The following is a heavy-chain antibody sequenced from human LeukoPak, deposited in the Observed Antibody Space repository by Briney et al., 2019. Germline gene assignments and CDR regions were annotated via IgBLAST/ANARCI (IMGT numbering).Heavy chain of an antibody. CDR1: GFTFSRYA. CDR3: ARGYTSGWYYFDY. D-gene: IGHD6-19*01. V-gene: IGHV3-74*01. CDR2: INSDGSST. J-gene: IGHJ4*02. Sequence: GGSLRLSCSASGFTFSRYAMHWVRQAPGKGLVWVSRINSDGSSTSYADSVKGRFTISRDNAKNTLYLQMNSLRAEDTAVYYCARGYTSGWYYFDYWGQGTLVTVSS.